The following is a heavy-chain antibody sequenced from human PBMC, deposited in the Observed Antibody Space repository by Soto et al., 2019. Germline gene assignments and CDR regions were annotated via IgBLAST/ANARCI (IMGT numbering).Heavy chain of an antibody. CDR3: ARYDSSGYYWPYYYYGMDL. Sequence: SLRLSCAASGFTFSTYSMNLVRQAPGKGLDWVSSISSSGSYIYYADSVKGRFTISRDNAKNSLYLQMNSLRAEDTAVYYCARYDSSGYYWPYYYYGMDLWGQGTTVTVSS. D-gene: IGHD3-22*01. J-gene: IGHJ6*02. CDR1: GFTFSTYS. CDR2: ISSSGSYI. V-gene: IGHV3-21*01.